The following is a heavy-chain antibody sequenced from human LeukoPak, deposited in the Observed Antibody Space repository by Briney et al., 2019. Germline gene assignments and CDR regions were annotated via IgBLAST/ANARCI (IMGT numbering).Heavy chain of an antibody. CDR3: ARERLLWFGVNDAFDI. V-gene: IGHV1-2*02. CDR2: IKHNSGGT. D-gene: IGHD3-10*01. CDR1: GYTFTGYY. Sequence: VASVEVSCKASGYTFTGYYMHWVRHAPGQGLEWMGWIKHNSGGTNYAQKFQGRVTMTRDTSISTAYMELSRLRSDDTAVYYCARERLLWFGVNDAFDIWGQGTMVTVSS. J-gene: IGHJ3*02.